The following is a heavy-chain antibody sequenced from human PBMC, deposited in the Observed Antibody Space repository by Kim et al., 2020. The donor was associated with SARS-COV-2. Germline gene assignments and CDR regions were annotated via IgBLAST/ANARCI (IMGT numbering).Heavy chain of an antibody. D-gene: IGHD3-10*01. CDR3: ARGRTMVRGVPLGY. V-gene: IGHV4-34*01. Sequence: SETLSLTCAVYGGSFSGYYWSWIRQPPGKGLEWIGEINHSGSTNYNPSLKSRVTISVDTSKNQFSLKLSSVTAADTAVYYCARGRTMVRGVPLGYWGQGTLVTVSS. CDR1: GGSFSGYY. J-gene: IGHJ4*02. CDR2: INHSGST.